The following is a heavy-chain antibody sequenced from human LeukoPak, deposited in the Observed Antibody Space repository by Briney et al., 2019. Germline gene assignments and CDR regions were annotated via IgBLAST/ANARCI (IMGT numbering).Heavy chain of an antibody. CDR1: GFTFSSYS. V-gene: IGHV3-21*01. J-gene: IGHJ4*02. D-gene: IGHD2-2*01. Sequence: GGSLRLYCAASGFTFSSYSMNWVRQAPGKGLEWVSSISSSSSYIYYADSVKGRFTISRDNAKNSLYLQMNSLRAEDTAVYYCARGERGLYCSSTSCYPVLGGQGTLVTVSS. CDR3: ARGERGLYCSSTSCYPVL. CDR2: ISSSSSYI.